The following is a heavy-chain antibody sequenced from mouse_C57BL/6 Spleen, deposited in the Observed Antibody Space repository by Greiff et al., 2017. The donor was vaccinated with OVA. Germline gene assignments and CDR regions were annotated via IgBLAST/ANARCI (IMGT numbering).Heavy chain of an antibody. V-gene: IGHV1-18*01. CDR3: ARVYYYGSSLFDY. D-gene: IGHD1-1*01. CDR2: ITPNNGGT. J-gene: IGHJ2*01. Sequence: VQLQQSGPELVKPGASVKIPCKASGYTFTDYNMDWVKQSHGKSLEWIGDITPNNGGTIYTQKFKGKATLTVDKSSSTAYMELRSLTSEDTAVSYCARVYYYGSSLFDYWGQGTTLTVSS. CDR1: GYTFTDYN.